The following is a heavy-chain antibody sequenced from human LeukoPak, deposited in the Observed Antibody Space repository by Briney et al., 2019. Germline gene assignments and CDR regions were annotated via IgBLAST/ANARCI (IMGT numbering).Heavy chain of an antibody. CDR3: ASADYCSGDCYSVAFDY. V-gene: IGHV1-69*05. CDR2: IIPIFGTA. Sequence: VASVKVSCKASGGTFSSYAISWVRQAPGQGLEWMGGIIPIFGTANYAQKFQGRVTITTDASTSTAYMELSSLRSEDTAVYYCASADYCSGDCYSVAFDYWGQGTLVTVSS. D-gene: IGHD2-21*02. CDR1: GGTFSSYA. J-gene: IGHJ4*02.